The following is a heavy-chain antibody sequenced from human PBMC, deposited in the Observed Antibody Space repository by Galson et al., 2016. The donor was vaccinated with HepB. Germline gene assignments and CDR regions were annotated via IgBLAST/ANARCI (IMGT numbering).Heavy chain of an antibody. V-gene: IGHV4-31*03. J-gene: IGHJ5*02. Sequence: TLSLTCTVSGGSISSGGYYWNWIRQHPGKGLEWIGYIYYSGNTYYNPSLKSRITISVDTSKNQFSLKMSSVTAADTAVYFCARDHHYDSGGWGGFAPWGQGTLVTVSS. CDR3: ARDHHYDSGGWGGFAP. D-gene: IGHD3-22*01. CDR2: IYYSGNT. CDR1: GGSISSGGYY.